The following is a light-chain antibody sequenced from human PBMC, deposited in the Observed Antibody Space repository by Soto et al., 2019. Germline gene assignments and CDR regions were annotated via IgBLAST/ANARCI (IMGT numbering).Light chain of an antibody. CDR3: QQRYSIPFT. CDR1: PTIAKS. Sequence: DVQMTQSPPSLSASVVDSVTLTCRTSPTIAKSLTWYHQKPGKSPKLLIHIAVIFQWGVPFRFSGSMSGTDFTLSVSSLQPDDFATYICQQRYSIPFTFGPGTKGE. CDR2: IAV. V-gene: IGKV1-39*01. J-gene: IGKJ2*01.